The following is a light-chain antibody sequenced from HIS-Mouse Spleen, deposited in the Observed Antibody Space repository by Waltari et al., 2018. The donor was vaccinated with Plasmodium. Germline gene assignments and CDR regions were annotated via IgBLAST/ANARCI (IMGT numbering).Light chain of an antibody. Sequence: QSALTQPASVSGSPGQPITTSCPGTSSAVGGYNLVSWYQQHPGKAPNLMIYEGSKRPSGVSNRFSGSKSGNTASLTISGLQAEDEADYYCCSYAGSSTYVFGTGTKVTVL. CDR1: SSAVGGYNL. J-gene: IGLJ1*01. V-gene: IGLV2-23*01. CDR3: CSYAGSSTYV. CDR2: EGS.